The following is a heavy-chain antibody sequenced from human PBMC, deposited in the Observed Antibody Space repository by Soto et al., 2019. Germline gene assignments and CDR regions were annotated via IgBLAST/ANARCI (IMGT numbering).Heavy chain of an antibody. V-gene: IGHV3-30*18. CDR3: AKDQDSYGDYVYYGMDV. CDR1: GFTFSSYG. J-gene: IGHJ6*02. D-gene: IGHD4-17*01. Sequence: QVQLVESGGGVVQPGRSLRLSCAASGFTFSSYGMHWVLQAPGKGLEWVAVISYDGSNKYYADSVKGRFTISRDNSKNTLYLQMNSLRAEDTAVYYCAKDQDSYGDYVYYGMDVWGQGTTVTVSS. CDR2: ISYDGSNK.